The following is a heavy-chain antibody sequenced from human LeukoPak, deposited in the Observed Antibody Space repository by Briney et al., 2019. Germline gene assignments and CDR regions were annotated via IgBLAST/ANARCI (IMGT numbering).Heavy chain of an antibody. CDR3: ARDAYDFWSSYYSTYYFDY. CDR1: GFTFSSYT. J-gene: IGHJ4*02. Sequence: GGSLRLSCAASGFTFSSYTMHWVRQAPGKGLEWVAVISYDGSNKYYADSVKGRFTISRDNSKNTLYLQMNSLRVEDTAVYYCARDAYDFWSSYYSTYYFDYWGQGTLVTVSP. V-gene: IGHV3-30-3*01. CDR2: ISYDGSNK. D-gene: IGHD3-3*01.